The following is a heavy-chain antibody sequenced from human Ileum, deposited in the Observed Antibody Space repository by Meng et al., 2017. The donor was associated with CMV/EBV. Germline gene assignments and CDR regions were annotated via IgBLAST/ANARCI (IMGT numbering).Heavy chain of an antibody. CDR2: IYYSGST. CDR3: ARDGTSGADAMDV. V-gene: IGHV4-61*08. Sequence: GSLRLSCSVSRGSVTSGDSYWTWVRQYPGKGLEWIGNIYYSGSTNYNPSLKSRVTISTDTSKNQFSLKLGSVTAADTAVYYCARDGTSGADAMDVWGQGTTVTVSS. CDR1: RGSVTSGDSY. J-gene: IGHJ6*02. D-gene: IGHD3-10*01.